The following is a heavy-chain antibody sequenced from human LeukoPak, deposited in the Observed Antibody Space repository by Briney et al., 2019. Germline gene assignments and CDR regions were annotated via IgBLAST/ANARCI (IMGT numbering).Heavy chain of an antibody. V-gene: IGHV4-30-2*01. CDR3: ARTPTYCGGDCYYFDP. CDR2: IHHTGST. D-gene: IGHD2-21*02. CDR1: GGSISSSGYS. J-gene: IGHJ5*02. Sequence: PSETLSLTCAVSGGSISSSGYSWSWIRQPPGKGLEWIGYIHHTGSTYYNPSLKSRVTISVDRSENQFSLKLSSVTAADTAIYFCARTPTYCGGDCYYFDPWGQGTLVTVSS.